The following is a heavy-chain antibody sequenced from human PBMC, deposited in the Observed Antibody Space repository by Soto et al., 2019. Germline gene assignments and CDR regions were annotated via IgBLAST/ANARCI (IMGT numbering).Heavy chain of an antibody. V-gene: IGHV4-61*01. D-gene: IGHD6-13*01. CDR1: GGSVSSGSYY. CDR3: ATERGDIAAADY. J-gene: IGHJ4*02. Sequence: QVQLQESGPGLVKPSETLSLTCTVSGGSVSSGSYYWSWIRQPPGKGLEWIGYIYYSGSTNYNPSLKSRVTISVDTSKNQFSLKLSSVTAADTAVYYCATERGDIAAADYWGQGTLVTVSS. CDR2: IYYSGST.